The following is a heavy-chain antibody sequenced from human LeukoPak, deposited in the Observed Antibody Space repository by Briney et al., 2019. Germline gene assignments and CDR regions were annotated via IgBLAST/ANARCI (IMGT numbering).Heavy chain of an antibody. D-gene: IGHD5-18*01. V-gene: IGHV1-2*02. CDR3: ATNSYGYVFSPDY. J-gene: IGHJ4*02. CDR2: INPNSGGT. CDR1: GYTFTGYY. Sequence: AASVKVSCKASGYTFTGYYMHWVRQAPGQGLEWMGWINPNSGGTNYAQKFQGRVTMTRDTSISTAYMELSRLRSDDTAVYYCATNSYGYVFSPDYWGQGTLVTVSS.